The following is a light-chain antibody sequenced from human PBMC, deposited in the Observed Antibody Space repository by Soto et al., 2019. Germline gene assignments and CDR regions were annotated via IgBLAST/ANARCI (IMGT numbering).Light chain of an antibody. J-gene: IGKJ2*01. CDR2: AAS. V-gene: IGKV1-39*01. CDR3: QLSYCTPYT. Sequence: DLQMTQSPSSLSASVGDRVTITCRASQSISSYLNWYQQKPGKAPKLLIYAASSLQSGVPSRFSGSGSGTDFTLTSSSLQPEAFATYYCQLSYCTPYTFGQGTKLETK. CDR1: QSISSY.